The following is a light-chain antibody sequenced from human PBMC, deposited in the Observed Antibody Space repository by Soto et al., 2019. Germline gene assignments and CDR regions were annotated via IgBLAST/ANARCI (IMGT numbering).Light chain of an antibody. V-gene: IGLV2-14*03. J-gene: IGLJ1*01. CDR2: DVT. CDR3: CSYTSSNTYV. Sequence: QSVLTQPASVSGSPGQSITISCTGTSSDVGAYNHVSWYQQHPGKAPKLMIYDVTNRPSGVSNRFSGSKSDNTASLTISGLQSEDEADYYCCSYTSSNTYVFGTGTKLTVL. CDR1: SSDVGAYNH.